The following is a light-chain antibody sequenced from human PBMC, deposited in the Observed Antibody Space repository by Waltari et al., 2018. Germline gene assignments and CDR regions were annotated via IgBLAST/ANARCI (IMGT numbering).Light chain of an antibody. J-gene: IGKJ1*01. CDR2: GAA. Sequence: EVVMTQSPAPLSVSPGERATLSCRASQSVSTNLAWSQQKPGPAPRLLIYGAAVRATDIPARFSGSGSGTEFTLTISSLQSEDFAVYYCHQYNDWPPTFGQGTTVEIK. V-gene: IGKV3-15*01. CDR1: QSVSTN. CDR3: HQYNDWPPT.